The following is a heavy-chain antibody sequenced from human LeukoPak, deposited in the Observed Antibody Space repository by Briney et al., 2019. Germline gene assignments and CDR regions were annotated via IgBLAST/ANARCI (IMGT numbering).Heavy chain of an antibody. CDR3: ALRGDIVVVPAAMGAFDI. CDR1: GFTFSGYG. Sequence: GGSLRLSCAASGFTFSGYGMHWVRQAAGKGLEWVAFIRYDGSNKYYADSVKGRFTISRDNSKNTLYLQMNSLRAEDTAVYYCALRGDIVVVPAAMGAFDIWGQGTMVTVSS. V-gene: IGHV3-30*02. CDR2: IRYDGSNK. D-gene: IGHD2-2*01. J-gene: IGHJ3*02.